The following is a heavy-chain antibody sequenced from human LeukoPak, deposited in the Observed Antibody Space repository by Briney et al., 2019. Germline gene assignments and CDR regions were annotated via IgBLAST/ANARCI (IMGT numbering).Heavy chain of an antibody. CDR3: AKDPTLSGTAEYFQH. CDR2: ISGSGGGT. CDR1: GFAFRSYA. Sequence: GGSLRLSCAASGFAFRSYAMSWVRQAPGKVLEWVSGISGSGGGTYYADSVKGRFTISRDNSKNTLYLQMNSLRAEDTAVYYCAKDPTLSGTAEYFQHWGQGTLVTVSS. J-gene: IGHJ1*01. D-gene: IGHD1-1*01. V-gene: IGHV3-23*01.